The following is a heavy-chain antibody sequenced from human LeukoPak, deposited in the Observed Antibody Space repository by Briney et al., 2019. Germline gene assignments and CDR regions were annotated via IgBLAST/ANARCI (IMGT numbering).Heavy chain of an antibody. D-gene: IGHD5-18*01. CDR3: ARTAMVMFEFNG. Sequence: SETLSLTCAVYGGSFSGYYWSWIRQPPGKGLEWIGYIYYSGSTNYNPSLKSRVTISVDTSKNQFSLKLSSVTAADTAVYYCARTAMVMFEFNGWGQGTLVTVSS. J-gene: IGHJ4*02. CDR1: GGSFSGYY. V-gene: IGHV4-59*01. CDR2: IYYSGST.